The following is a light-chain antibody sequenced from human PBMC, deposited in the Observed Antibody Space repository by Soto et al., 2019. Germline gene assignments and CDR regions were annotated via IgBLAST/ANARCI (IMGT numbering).Light chain of an antibody. J-gene: IGKJ3*01. CDR3: QQYDSSPLT. CDR1: QSVSSSY. V-gene: IGKV3-20*01. Sequence: EIVVTQSPGTLSLSPGERATLSCRASQSVSSSYLAWYQQKPGQAPRLLIYGASSRATGIPDRFSGSGSGTDFTLTISRLEPEDLAVYYCQQYDSSPLTFGPGTKVDIK. CDR2: GAS.